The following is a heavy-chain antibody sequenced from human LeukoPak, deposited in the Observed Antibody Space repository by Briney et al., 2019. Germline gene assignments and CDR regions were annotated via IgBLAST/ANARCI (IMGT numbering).Heavy chain of an antibody. Sequence: TGGSLRLSCTASGFTFSSYSMNWVRQAPGKGLEWVSSISSSSSYIYYADSVKGRFTISRDNAKNSLYLQMNSLRAEDTAVYYCAREYWHSSSPHDYWGQGTLVTVSS. J-gene: IGHJ4*02. V-gene: IGHV3-21*01. CDR1: GFTFSSYS. CDR2: ISSSSSYI. CDR3: AREYWHSSSPHDY. D-gene: IGHD6-6*01.